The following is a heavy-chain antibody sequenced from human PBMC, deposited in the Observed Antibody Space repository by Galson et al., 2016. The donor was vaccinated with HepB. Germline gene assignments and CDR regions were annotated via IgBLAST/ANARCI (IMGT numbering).Heavy chain of an antibody. CDR1: GGSISSTANW. V-gene: IGHV4-4*02. CDR3: ARGCTGGTCKFAGYDAFDI. J-gene: IGHJ3*02. Sequence: SETLSLTCTVSGGSISSTANWWSWVRQSPGQGLEWIGEIYHSGDTNYNPSLKSRATISVDTSRNQFSLSLSSVTAADTAVYYCARGCTGGTCKFAGYDAFDIWGQGTTVTVSS. CDR2: IYHSGDT. D-gene: IGHD2-8*02.